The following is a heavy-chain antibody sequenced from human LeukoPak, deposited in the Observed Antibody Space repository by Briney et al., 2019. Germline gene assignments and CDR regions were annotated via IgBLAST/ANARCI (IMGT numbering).Heavy chain of an antibody. D-gene: IGHD3-22*01. CDR3: AKDPSITMIVVVRYFDY. CDR2: ISGSGGST. J-gene: IGHJ4*02. CDR1: GFTFSSYA. Sequence: GGSLRLSCAASGFTFSSYAMSWVRQAPGKGLEWVSAISGSGGSTYYADSVKGRFTISRDNSKNTLYLQMNSLRAEDTAVYYRAKDPSITMIVVVRYFDYWGQGTLVTVSS. V-gene: IGHV3-23*01.